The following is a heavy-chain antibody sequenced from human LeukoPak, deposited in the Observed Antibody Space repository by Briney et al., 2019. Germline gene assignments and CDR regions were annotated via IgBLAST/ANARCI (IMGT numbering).Heavy chain of an antibody. V-gene: IGHV4-61*02. CDR3: ASSSLWFGEF. J-gene: IGHJ4*02. Sequence: PSQTLSPTCTVSGGSISSGSYYWSWIRQPAGKGLEWIGRIYTSGSTNYNPSLKSRVTISVDTSKNQFSLKLSSVTAADTAVYYCASSSLWFGEFWGQGTLVTVSS. D-gene: IGHD3-10*01. CDR1: GGSISSGSYY. CDR2: IYTSGST.